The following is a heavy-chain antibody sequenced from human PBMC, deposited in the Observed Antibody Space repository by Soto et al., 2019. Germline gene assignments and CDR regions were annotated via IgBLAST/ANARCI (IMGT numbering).Heavy chain of an antibody. V-gene: IGHV1-69*01. Sequence: QVQLVQSGAEVKKPGSSVKVSCKASGGTFSSYAISWVRQAPGQGLEWMGGIIPIFGTANYAQKIQGRVTITADESTSTAYMELSSLRSEDTAVYYCAREIWDYYDSSPHMGPLDYWGQGTLVTVSS. CDR1: GGTFSSYA. CDR3: AREIWDYYDSSPHMGPLDY. D-gene: IGHD3-22*01. CDR2: IIPIFGTA. J-gene: IGHJ4*02.